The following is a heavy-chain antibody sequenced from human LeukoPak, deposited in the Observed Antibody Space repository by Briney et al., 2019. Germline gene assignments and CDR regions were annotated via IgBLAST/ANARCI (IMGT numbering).Heavy chain of an antibody. V-gene: IGHV4-39*01. Sequence: PSETLSLTCTVSGGSISSSSYYWGWIRQPPGKGLEWIGSIYYSGSTYYNPSLKSRVTISVDTSKNQFSLKLSSVTAADTAVYYCANIGYSSSWYRSYYFDYWGQGTLVTVSS. D-gene: IGHD6-13*01. CDR3: ANIGYSSSWYRSYYFDY. CDR2: IYYSGST. J-gene: IGHJ4*02. CDR1: GGSISSSSYY.